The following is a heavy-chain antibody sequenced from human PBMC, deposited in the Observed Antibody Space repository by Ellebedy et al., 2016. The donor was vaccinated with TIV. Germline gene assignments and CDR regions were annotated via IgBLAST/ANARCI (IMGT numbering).Heavy chain of an antibody. J-gene: IGHJ4*01. D-gene: IGHD6-19*01. CDR2: IKQDGSET. V-gene: IGHV3-7*01. Sequence: GGSLRLSCAASGFTFSNYWMGWVRQAPGKGLEWVANIKQDGSETYYVDSVKGRFSISRDNAKKSLYLQMNSLRDEDTALYYCARDQWLGRAYYFDYWGQGTLVTVSS. CDR3: ARDQWLGRAYYFDY. CDR1: GFTFSNYW.